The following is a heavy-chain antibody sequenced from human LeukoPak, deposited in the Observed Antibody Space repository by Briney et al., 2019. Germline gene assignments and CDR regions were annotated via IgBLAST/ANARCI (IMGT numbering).Heavy chain of an antibody. CDR3: AQQWLILGAFDI. CDR1: GFTFSSYA. J-gene: IGHJ3*02. V-gene: IGHV3-23*01. Sequence: GGSLRLSCAASGFTFSSYAMSWVRQAPGKGLEWVSAISGSGDSTYYADSVKGRFTISRDNSKNTLYLQMNSLRAEDTAVYYCAQQWLILGAFDIWGQGTMVTVSS. CDR2: ISGSGDST. D-gene: IGHD6-19*01.